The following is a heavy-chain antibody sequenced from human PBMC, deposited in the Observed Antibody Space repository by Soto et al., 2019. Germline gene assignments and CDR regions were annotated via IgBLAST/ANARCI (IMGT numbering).Heavy chain of an antibody. V-gene: IGHV1-69*13. CDR1: GYTFTGYY. CDR2: IIPIFGTA. J-gene: IGHJ6*02. D-gene: IGHD3-3*01. CDR3: ARGWSGYLYYYYGMDV. Sequence: SVKVSCKASGYTFTGYYMHWVRQAPGQGLEWMGWIIPIFGTANYAQKFQGRVTITADESTSTAYMELSSLRSEDTAVYYCARGWSGYLYYYYGMDVWGQGTTVTVSS.